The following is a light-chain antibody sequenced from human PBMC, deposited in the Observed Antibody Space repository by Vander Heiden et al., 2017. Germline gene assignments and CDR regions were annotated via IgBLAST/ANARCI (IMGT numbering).Light chain of an antibody. CDR1: TSTIGAGYD. Sequence: QSVLTQPPSVSGAPGQTVTISCTGRTSTIGAGYDVHWYQQLPGTAPKLLIYDNINRPSGVPDRFSGSKSGTSASLAITGLQAEDEADYYCQSYDSSLGGHVVFGGGTKLTVL. J-gene: IGLJ2*01. V-gene: IGLV1-40*01. CDR3: QSYDSSLGGHVV. CDR2: DNI.